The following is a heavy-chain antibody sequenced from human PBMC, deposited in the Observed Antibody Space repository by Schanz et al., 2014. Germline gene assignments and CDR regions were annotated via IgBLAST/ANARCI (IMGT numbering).Heavy chain of an antibody. Sequence: QVQLVQSGAEVKKPGSSVKVSCKTSGGTFSNFGITWVRQAPGQGLEWMGRIIPIVDLTDYAQTFQGRVTITADKSTSTAYMDLSSLRSDDTAVYYCARGDRTFDPWGQGTLVTVSS. D-gene: IGHD3-22*01. CDR1: GGTFSNFG. J-gene: IGHJ5*02. V-gene: IGHV1-69*04. CDR3: ARGDRTFDP. CDR2: IIPIVDLT.